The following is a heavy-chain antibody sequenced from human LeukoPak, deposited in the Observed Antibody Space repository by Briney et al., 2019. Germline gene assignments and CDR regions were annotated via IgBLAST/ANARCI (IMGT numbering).Heavy chain of an antibody. J-gene: IGHJ6*03. CDR3: ARSPHYYYMDV. CDR2: MYYSGST. V-gene: IGHV4-59*01. CDR1: GGSISGYY. Sequence: SETLSLTCTVSGGSISGYYWSWIRQPPGKGLEWIGYMYYSGSTNYNPSLKSRVTISLDTSKNQFSLNLTSVTVADTAVYYCARSPHYYYMDVWGKGTTVTISS.